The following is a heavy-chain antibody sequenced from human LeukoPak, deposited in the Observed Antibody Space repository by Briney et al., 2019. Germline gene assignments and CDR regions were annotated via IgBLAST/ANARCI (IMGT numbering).Heavy chain of an antibody. CDR3: AKDRAGTTFNYFDY. D-gene: IGHD1-1*01. Sequence: GGSLRLSCAASGFSFSSYWMSWMRQAPGKGLEWVANIKFDGNEEYYVDSVKGRFTISRDNSKNTLYPQMNSLRAEDTAVYYCAKDRAGTTFNYFDYWGQGTLVTVSS. CDR2: IKFDGNEE. V-gene: IGHV3-7*01. J-gene: IGHJ4*02. CDR1: GFSFSSYW.